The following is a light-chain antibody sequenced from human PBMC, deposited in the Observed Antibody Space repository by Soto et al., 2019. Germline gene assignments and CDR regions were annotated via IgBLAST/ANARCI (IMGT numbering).Light chain of an antibody. V-gene: IGLV2-14*01. CDR3: SSYTSSSTLYV. J-gene: IGLJ1*01. CDR2: DVT. CDR1: SSDVGGCNY. Sequence: QSVLTQPASVSGSPGQSITISCTGSSSDVGGCNYVSWYQQHPGKAPKLMIYDVTNRPSGVSDRFSGSKSGDTASLTITGLQAEDEADYYCSSYTSSSTLYVFGTGTKVTVL.